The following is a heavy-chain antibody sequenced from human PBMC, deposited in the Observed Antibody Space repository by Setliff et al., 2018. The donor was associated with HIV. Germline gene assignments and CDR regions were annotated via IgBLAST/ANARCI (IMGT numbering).Heavy chain of an antibody. J-gene: IGHJ4*02. CDR2: ISYDGSNK. Sequence: PGGSLRLSCAASGFTFSNYAMHWVRQAPGKGLEWVAVISYDGSNKYYADSVKGRFTISRDNSKNTLYLQMNRLRSEDTAVYYCAKNLFSSRWSPLDSWGQGTLVTVSS. D-gene: IGHD6-13*01. V-gene: IGHV3-30-3*02. CDR1: GFTFSNYA. CDR3: AKNLFSSRWSPLDS.